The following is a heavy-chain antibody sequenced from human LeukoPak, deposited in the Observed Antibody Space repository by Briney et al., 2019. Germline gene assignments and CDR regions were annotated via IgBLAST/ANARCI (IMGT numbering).Heavy chain of an antibody. D-gene: IGHD2-21*02. CDR2: IEPNTGDT. Sequence: ASVKVSCKASGYTFTDYYIHWVRQAPGQGLEWMGRIEPNTGDTKYAQKFQGRVTMTRDTSIGTTYMDLTSLTSDDTAMYYCARRAYCGGACTLDFWGQGTLVTVSS. J-gene: IGHJ4*02. CDR3: ARRAYCGGACTLDF. CDR1: GYTFTDYY. V-gene: IGHV1-2*06.